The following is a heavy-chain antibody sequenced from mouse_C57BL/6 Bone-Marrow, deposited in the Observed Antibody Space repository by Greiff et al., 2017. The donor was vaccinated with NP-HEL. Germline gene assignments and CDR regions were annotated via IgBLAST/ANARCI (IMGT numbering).Heavy chain of an antibody. Sequence: VQLQESGPGLVAPSQSLSITCTVSGFSLTSYAISWVRQPPGKGLEWLGVIWTGGGTNYNSALKSRLSISKDNSKSQVFLKMNSLQTDDTARYYCARKSSLITTVVEYAMDYWGQGTSVTVSS. CDR3: ARKSSLITTVVEYAMDY. CDR2: IWTGGGT. J-gene: IGHJ4*01. D-gene: IGHD1-1*01. V-gene: IGHV2-9-1*01. CDR1: GFSLTSYA.